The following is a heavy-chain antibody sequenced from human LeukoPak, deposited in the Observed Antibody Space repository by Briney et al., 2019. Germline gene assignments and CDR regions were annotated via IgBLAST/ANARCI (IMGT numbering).Heavy chain of an antibody. J-gene: IGHJ4*02. CDR2: IYYSGST. Sequence: PSETLSLTCTVSGGSISSSSYYWGWIRQPPGKGLEWIGSIYYSGSTYYNPSLKSRVTISVDTSKNQFPLKLSSVTAADTAVYYCARASIQLWSYYFDYWGQGTLVTVSS. V-gene: IGHV4-39*06. CDR1: GGSISSSSYY. CDR3: ARASIQLWSYYFDY. D-gene: IGHD5-18*01.